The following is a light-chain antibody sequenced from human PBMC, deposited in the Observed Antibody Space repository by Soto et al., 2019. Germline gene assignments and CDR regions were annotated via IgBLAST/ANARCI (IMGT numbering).Light chain of an antibody. CDR2: WAS. CDR3: QQYYSTPWT. V-gene: IGKV4-1*01. CDR1: QSVLYSSNNKDY. J-gene: IGKJ1*01. Sequence: DIVMTQSPDSLAVSLCERATINCKSSQSVLYSSNNKDYLAWYQQKPGQPPKLLIYWASTRESGVSDRFSGSGSGTDFTLTISSLQAEDVAVYYCQQYYSTPWTFGQGTKVDTK.